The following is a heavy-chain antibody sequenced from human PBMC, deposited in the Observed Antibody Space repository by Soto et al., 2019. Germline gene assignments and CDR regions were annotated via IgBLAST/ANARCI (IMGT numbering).Heavy chain of an antibody. Sequence: GGSLRLSCAASGFTFSSYAMSWVRQAPGKGLEWVSAISGSGGSTYYADSVKGRFTISRDNSKNTLYLQMNSLRAEDTAVYYCAKNSRDIVVVPAAMRDYSSGWPLDYWGQGTLVTVSS. J-gene: IGHJ4*02. CDR2: ISGSGGST. CDR1: GFTFSSYA. D-gene: IGHD2-2*01. V-gene: IGHV3-23*01. CDR3: AKNSRDIVVVPAAMRDYSSGWPLDY.